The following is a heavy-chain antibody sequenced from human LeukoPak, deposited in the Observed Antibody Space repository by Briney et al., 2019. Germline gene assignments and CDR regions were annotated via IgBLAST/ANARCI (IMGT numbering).Heavy chain of an antibody. V-gene: IGHV1-18*01. CDR2: ISAYNGNT. CDR1: GYTFTSYG. D-gene: IGHD3-22*01. Sequence: ASVKVSCKASGYTFTSYGISWARQAPGQGLEWTGWISAYNGNTNYAQKLQGRVTMTTDTSTSTAYMELRSLRSDDTAVYYCARDSPVYYYDSRGYYDYWGQGTLVTVSS. J-gene: IGHJ4*02. CDR3: ARDSPVYYYDSRGYYDY.